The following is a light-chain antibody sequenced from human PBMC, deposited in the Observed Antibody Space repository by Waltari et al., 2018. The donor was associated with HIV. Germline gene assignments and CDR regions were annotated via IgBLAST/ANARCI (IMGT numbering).Light chain of an antibody. CDR3: QVCVDNSVI. V-gene: IGLV3-21*02. CDR1: SVGRKS. Sequence: SYVLTQPPSVSVAPGQTARITCGGNSVGRKSVHWYQQRSGQAPVLVVYDDSDRPSGIPEQFSGSNSGNTATLTISSVEDGDEADYYCQVCVDNSVIFAGGTRLTVL. CDR2: DDS. J-gene: IGLJ2*01.